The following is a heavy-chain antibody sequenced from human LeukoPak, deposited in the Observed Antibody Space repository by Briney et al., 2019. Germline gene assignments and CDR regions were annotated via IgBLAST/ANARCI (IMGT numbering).Heavy chain of an antibody. CDR1: GYTFTSYD. V-gene: IGHV1-8*03. D-gene: IGHD2-2*01. Sequence: ASVKVSCKASGYTFTSYDINWVRQATGQGLEWMGRMNPNSGNTGYAQKFQGRVTITRNTSISTAYMELSSLRSEDTAVYYCARGGTVVVPAAIDLDYWGQGTLVTVSS. CDR3: ARGGTVVVPAAIDLDY. J-gene: IGHJ4*02. CDR2: MNPNSGNT.